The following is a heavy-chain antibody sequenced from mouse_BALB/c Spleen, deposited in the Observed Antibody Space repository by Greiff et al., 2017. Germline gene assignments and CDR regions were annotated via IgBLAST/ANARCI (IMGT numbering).Heavy chain of an antibody. Sequence: QVQLLQSGAELVRPGSSVKISCTASGYAFSSYWMNWVKQRPGQGLEWIGQIYPGDGDTNYNGKFKGKATLTADKSSSTAYMQLSSLTSEYSAVYYCAPHYYGPAYWGQGTSVTVSS. V-gene: IGHV1-80*01. CDR3: APHYYGPAY. D-gene: IGHD1-2*01. J-gene: IGHJ4*01. CDR2: IYPGDGDT. CDR1: GYAFSSYW.